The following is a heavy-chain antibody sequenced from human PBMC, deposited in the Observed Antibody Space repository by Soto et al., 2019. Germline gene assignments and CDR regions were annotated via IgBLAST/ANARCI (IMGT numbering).Heavy chain of an antibody. V-gene: IGHV4-59*01. CDR2: IYYSGST. J-gene: IGHJ3*02. CDR1: GGSISSYY. Sequence: SETLSITCTVSGGSISSYYWSWIRQPPGKGLEWIGYIYYSGSTNYNPSLKSRVTISVDTSKNQFSLKLSSVTAADTAVYYCARDSTRWSGHFADAFDIWGQGTMVTVSS. CDR3: ARDSTRWSGHFADAFDI. D-gene: IGHD3-3*01.